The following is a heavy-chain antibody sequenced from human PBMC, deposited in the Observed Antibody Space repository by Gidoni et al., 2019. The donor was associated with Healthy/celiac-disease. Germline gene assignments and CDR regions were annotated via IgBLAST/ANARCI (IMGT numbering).Heavy chain of an antibody. CDR3: VLFVPQYNWFDP. J-gene: IGHJ5*02. Sequence: QVQLQQWGAGLLKPSETLSLTCAVYGGSFSGYSWSWTRQPPGKGLEWIWEINHSGSTNYNPSLKRRVTISVDTSKNQFSLKLSSVTAADTAVYYCVLFVPQYNWFDPWGQGTLVTVSS. D-gene: IGHD3-10*02. V-gene: IGHV4-34*01. CDR1: GGSFSGYS. CDR2: INHSGST.